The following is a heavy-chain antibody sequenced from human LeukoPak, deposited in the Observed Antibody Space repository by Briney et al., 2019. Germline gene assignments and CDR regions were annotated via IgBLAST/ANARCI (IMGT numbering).Heavy chain of an antibody. Sequence: SEALSLTCTVSGGSISGSYWSWIRQPPGKGLEWIAYMYNSGSTNYNPSLKSRVTISIDTSKNQFSLKLSSLTAADTAIYYCARGIESYGDYGYWGQGILVTVSS. CDR3: ARGIESYGDYGY. J-gene: IGHJ4*02. CDR1: GGSISGSY. D-gene: IGHD4-17*01. V-gene: IGHV4-59*01. CDR2: MYNSGST.